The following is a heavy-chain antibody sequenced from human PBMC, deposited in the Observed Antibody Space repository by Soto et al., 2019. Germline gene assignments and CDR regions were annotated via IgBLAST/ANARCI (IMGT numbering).Heavy chain of an antibody. D-gene: IGHD6-6*01. Sequence: QVQLQESGPGLVKPSQTLSLTCTVSGGSISSGGYYWTWIRQHPGKGLEWIGYNYYSGITYYNPSLKSRVTXPXPXSXXQFPLKLSAVTAADTAVYYCARGSSIAGLYYGMDVWGQGTTVTVSS. J-gene: IGHJ6*02. CDR1: GGSISSGGYY. CDR3: ARGSSIAGLYYGMDV. CDR2: NYYSGIT. V-gene: IGHV4-31*03.